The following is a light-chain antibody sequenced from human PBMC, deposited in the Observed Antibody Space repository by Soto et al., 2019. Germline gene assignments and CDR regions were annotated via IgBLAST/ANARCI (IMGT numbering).Light chain of an antibody. Sequence: DIQMTQSPSSLSASVGDRVTITCQASQDISNYLNWYQRKPGKAPKLLIYDASNLETGVPSRFSGSGSGTDFTFTISSLQPEDIATYYCQQYDNLPPLGQGTRREIK. J-gene: IGKJ5*01. CDR1: QDISNY. V-gene: IGKV1-33*01. CDR2: DAS. CDR3: QQYDNLPP.